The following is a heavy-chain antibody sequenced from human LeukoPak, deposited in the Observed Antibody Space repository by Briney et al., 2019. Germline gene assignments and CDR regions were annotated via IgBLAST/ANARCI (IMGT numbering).Heavy chain of an antibody. J-gene: IGHJ5*02. D-gene: IGHD2-15*01. CDR3: ASVRYCSGGSCPNEGDWFDP. CDR2: INPSGGST. Sequence: ASVKVSCKASGYTFTSYYMHWVRQAPGQGLEWMGIINPSGGSTSYAQKFQGRVTMTRDTSISTAYMELSRLRSDDTAVYYCASVRYCSGGSCPNEGDWFDPWGQGTLVTVSS. CDR1: GYTFTSYY. V-gene: IGHV1-46*01.